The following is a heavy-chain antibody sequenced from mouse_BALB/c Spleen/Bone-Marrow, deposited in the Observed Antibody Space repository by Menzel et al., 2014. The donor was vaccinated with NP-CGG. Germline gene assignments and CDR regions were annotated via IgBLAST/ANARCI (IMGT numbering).Heavy chain of an antibody. CDR3: ARHGGLGNYFDY. CDR2: INSNGGSA. J-gene: IGHJ2*01. CDR1: GFTFSSYY. D-gene: IGHD1-1*02. V-gene: IGHV5-6-2*01. Sequence: EVKLVESGGGLVKLGGSLKLSCAASGFTFSSYYMSWVRQTPEKRLELIAAINSNGGSAYYPDTVKGRFTISRDNAKNTLFLQMSSLKSEDTALYYCARHGGLGNYFDYWGQGTTLTVSS.